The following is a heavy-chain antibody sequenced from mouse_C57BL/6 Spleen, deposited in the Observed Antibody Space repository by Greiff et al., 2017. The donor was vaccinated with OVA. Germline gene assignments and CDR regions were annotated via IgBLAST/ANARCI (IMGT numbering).Heavy chain of an antibody. J-gene: IGHJ2*01. CDR3: AKGTAYFDY. D-gene: IGHD1-2*01. Sequence: EVQLQQSVAELVRPGASVKLSCTASGFNIKNIYMHWVKQRPEQGLEWIGRIDPANGNTKYAPKFQGKATITADTSSNTAYLQLSSLTSEDTAIYYCAKGTAYFDYWGQGTTLTVSS. CDR1: GFNIKNIY. CDR2: IDPANGNT. V-gene: IGHV14-3*01.